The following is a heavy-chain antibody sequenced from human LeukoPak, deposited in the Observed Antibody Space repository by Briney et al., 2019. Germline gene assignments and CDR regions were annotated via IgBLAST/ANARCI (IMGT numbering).Heavy chain of an antibody. V-gene: IGHV3-11*01. J-gene: IGHJ6*02. CDR2: ISSSGSTI. Sequence: PGGSLRLSCAASGFTFSDYYMSWIRQAPGKGLEWVSYISSSGSTIYYADSVKGRFTISRDNAKNLLYLQMNSLRAEDTAVYYCARDEVDTAMVTTEYYYGMDVWGQGTTVTVSS. D-gene: IGHD5-18*01. CDR3: ARDEVDTAMVTTEYYYGMDV. CDR1: GFTFSDYY.